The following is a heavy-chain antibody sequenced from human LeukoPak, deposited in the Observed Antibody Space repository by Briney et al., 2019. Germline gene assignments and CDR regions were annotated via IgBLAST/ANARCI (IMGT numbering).Heavy chain of an antibody. J-gene: IGHJ4*02. D-gene: IGHD3-9*01. CDR1: GFSLNTSGVG. Sequence: SGPTLVSPTQALTLTCTLSGFSLNTSGVGVGWIRQPPGKALEWLALIYWNDDKRYTPSLKSRLTITKDTSKNQVVILMPKMDPVDTATYYCAHRPRGRYFDWLLPEHFDYWGQGTLVTVSS. CDR3: AHRPRGRYFDWLLPEHFDY. V-gene: IGHV2-5*01. CDR2: IYWNDDK.